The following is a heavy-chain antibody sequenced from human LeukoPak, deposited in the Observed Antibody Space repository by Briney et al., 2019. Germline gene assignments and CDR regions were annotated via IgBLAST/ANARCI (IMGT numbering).Heavy chain of an antibody. V-gene: IGHV3-7*01. J-gene: IGHJ4*02. CDR1: GFTFTSYW. D-gene: IGHD2/OR15-2a*01. CDR2: IKQDGSEK. Sequence: GGSLRLSCAASGFTFTSYWMNWVRQAPGKGLEWVADIKQDGSEKFYVDSVKGRFTISGDNAKNSLYLEMNSLRVEDTAVYYCARDTFGLWGQGTLVTVYS. CDR3: ARDTFGL.